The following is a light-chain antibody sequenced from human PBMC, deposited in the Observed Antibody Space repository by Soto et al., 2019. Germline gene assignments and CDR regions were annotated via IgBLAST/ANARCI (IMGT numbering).Light chain of an antibody. CDR3: QTWDTGIQV. CDR1: SGHSSYS. Sequence: QPVLTQSPSASASLGASVKLTCTLSSGHSSYSIAWHQQQPDKGPRYLMKVNSDDSHNKGDGIPDRFSGSSSGAERYLTISSLPSEDEADYYCQTWDTGIQVFGGGTKVTVL. V-gene: IGLV4-69*01. J-gene: IGLJ2*01. CDR2: VNSDDSH.